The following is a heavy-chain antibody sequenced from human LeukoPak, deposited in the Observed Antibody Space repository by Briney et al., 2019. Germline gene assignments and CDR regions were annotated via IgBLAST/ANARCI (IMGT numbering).Heavy chain of an antibody. D-gene: IGHD2-2*01. CDR3: ARDAHCSSTSCPKRTFDY. CDR1: GYTFTSYA. Sequence: GASVKVSCKASGYTFTSYAMNWVRQAPGQGLEWMGWINTNTGNPTYAQGFTGRFVFSLDTSVSTAYLQISSLKAEDTAVYYCARDAHCSSTSCPKRTFDYWGQGTLVTVSS. J-gene: IGHJ4*02. V-gene: IGHV7-4-1*02. CDR2: INTNTGNP.